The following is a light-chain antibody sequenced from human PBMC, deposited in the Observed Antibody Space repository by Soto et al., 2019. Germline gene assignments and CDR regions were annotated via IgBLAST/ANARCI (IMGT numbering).Light chain of an antibody. CDR3: SSYTSSSTLLYV. CDR2: DVS. Sequence: QSALTQPASVSGSPGQSITISCTGTSSDVGGYNYVSWYQQHPGKAPKLMIYDVSYRPSGVSNRFSGSKSGNTASLTISGLQAEDEADYYCSSYTSSSTLLYVFGTGTKVTVL. V-gene: IGLV2-14*01. CDR1: SSDVGGYNY. J-gene: IGLJ1*01.